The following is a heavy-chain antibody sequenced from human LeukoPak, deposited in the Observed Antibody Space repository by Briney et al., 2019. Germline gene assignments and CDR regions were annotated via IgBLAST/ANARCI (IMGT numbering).Heavy chain of an antibody. J-gene: IGHJ4*02. D-gene: IGHD3-22*01. Sequence: SVKVSCKASGGTFSSYAISWVRQAPGQGLEWMGRIIPILGVANYAQKFQGRVTITADKSTSTAYMELSSLRSEDTAVYYCARVRGKYCYDSSGLYFDYWGQGTLVTVSS. CDR3: ARVRGKYCYDSSGLYFDY. CDR1: GGTFSSYA. V-gene: IGHV1-69*04. CDR2: IIPILGVA.